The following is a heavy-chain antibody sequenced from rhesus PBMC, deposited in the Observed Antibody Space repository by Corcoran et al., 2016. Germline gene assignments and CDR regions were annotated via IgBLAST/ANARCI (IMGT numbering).Heavy chain of an antibody. J-gene: IGHJ4*01. CDR3: ARGANWNYGY. Sequence: QVQLQASGPGLVKPSETLSLTCAVSGGSIIANYYWTWIRQPPGKGLAWIGNIYGSSGSTDYNPSLKSRVTIAKDTSNNQFSLKLSSMTAADTAVYYWARGANWNYGYWGQGVLVTVSS. D-gene: IGHD1-26*01. V-gene: IGHV4S7*01. CDR2: IYGSSGST. CDR1: GGSIIANYY.